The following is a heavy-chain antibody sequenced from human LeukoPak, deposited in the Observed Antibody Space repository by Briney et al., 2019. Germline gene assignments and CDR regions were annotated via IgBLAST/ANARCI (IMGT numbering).Heavy chain of an antibody. CDR1: GFTFSSYG. CDR2: IRYDGSNK. J-gene: IGHJ4*02. V-gene: IGHV3-30*02. D-gene: IGHD3-3*01. CDR3: EIWSGYYKDFDY. Sequence: GGSLRLSCAASGFTFSSYGMHWVRQAPGKGLEWVAFIRYDGSNKYYADSAKGRFTISRDNSKNTLYLQMNSLRAEDTAVYYCEIWSGYYKDFDYWGQGTLVPSPQ.